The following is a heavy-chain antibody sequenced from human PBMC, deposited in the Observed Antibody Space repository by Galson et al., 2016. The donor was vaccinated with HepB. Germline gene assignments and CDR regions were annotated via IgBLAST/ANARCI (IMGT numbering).Heavy chain of an antibody. J-gene: IGHJ4*02. V-gene: IGHV3-49*04. Sequence: SLRLSCAASGFTFGDHAMTWVRQAPGKGLEWVGFIRSKAYGGTPEYAASVEDRFTISRDDSESIAYLQMNSLKAEDTAVYYRTRDNSYYFDYWGQGTPVTVSS. CDR2: IRSKAYGGTP. CDR1: GFTFGDHA. CDR3: TRDNSYYFDY.